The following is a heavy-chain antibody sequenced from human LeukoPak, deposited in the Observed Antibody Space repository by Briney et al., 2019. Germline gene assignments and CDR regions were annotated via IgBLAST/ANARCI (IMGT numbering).Heavy chain of an antibody. CDR2: INPKTGVT. Sequence: ASVKVSCKASGYTFTDYYLHWVRQAPGHGLEWMGWINPKTGVTKYAQNFQGRVTMTRETSINTAYMEVSRLRSDDTAVFYCARDLAMYSPDLDYWGQGTLVTVSS. CDR1: GYTFTDYY. J-gene: IGHJ4*02. V-gene: IGHV1-2*02. D-gene: IGHD1-26*01. CDR3: ARDLAMYSPDLDY.